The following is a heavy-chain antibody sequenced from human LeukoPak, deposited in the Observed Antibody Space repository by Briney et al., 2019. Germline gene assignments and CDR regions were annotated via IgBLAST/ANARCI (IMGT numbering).Heavy chain of an antibody. Sequence: SETLSLTCAVYGGSFSGYYWSWIRQPPGKGREWIGEINHSGSTNYNPSLKSRVTISVDTSKNQFSLKLRSVTAADTAVYYCARAPAARSLKSLLDYWGQGTLVTVSS. CDR1: GGSFSGYY. CDR3: ARAPAARSLKSLLDY. J-gene: IGHJ4*02. D-gene: IGHD6-25*01. CDR2: INHSGST. V-gene: IGHV4-34*01.